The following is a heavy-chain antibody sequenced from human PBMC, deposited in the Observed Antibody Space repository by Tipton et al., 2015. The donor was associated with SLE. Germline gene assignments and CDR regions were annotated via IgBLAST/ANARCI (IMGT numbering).Heavy chain of an antibody. J-gene: IGHJ4*02. CDR3: ARGRYCSSTSCSYCFDY. CDR2: INHSGST. Sequence: GLVKPSETLSLTCAVYGGSFSGYYWSWIRQPPGKGLEWIGEINHSGSTNYNPSLKSRVTISIDTSKNQFSLKVSSVTAADTAVYYCARGRYCSSTSCSYCFDYWGQGTLVTVSS. CDR1: GGSFSGYY. D-gene: IGHD2-2*01. V-gene: IGHV4-34*01.